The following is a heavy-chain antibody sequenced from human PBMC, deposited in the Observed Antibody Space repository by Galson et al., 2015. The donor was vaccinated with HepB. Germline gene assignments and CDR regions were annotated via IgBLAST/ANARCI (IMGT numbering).Heavy chain of an antibody. D-gene: IGHD4-17*01. CDR1: AFTFNNYA. CDR3: AKGPDYGDTQVDY. J-gene: IGHJ4*02. Sequence: SLRLSCAASAFTFNNYAVTWVRQAPGKGLEWVSGISASGGSTYYADSVKGRFTISRDKSKNTVYLQMNSLRAEDTAVYYCAKGPDYGDTQVDYRGQGTLVTVSS. CDR2: ISASGGST. V-gene: IGHV3-23*01.